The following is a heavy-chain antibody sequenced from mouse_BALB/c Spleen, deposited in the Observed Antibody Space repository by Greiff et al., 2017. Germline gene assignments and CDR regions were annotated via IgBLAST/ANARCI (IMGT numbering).Heavy chain of an antibody. CDR1: GYSITSGYY. J-gene: IGHJ2*01. CDR3: AREGDYYYGSGYFDY. V-gene: IGHV3-6*02. CDR2: ISYDGSN. D-gene: IGHD1-1*01. Sequence: DVKLQESGPGLVKPSQSLSLTCSVTGYSITSGYYWNWIRQFPGNKLEWMGYISYDGSNNYNPSLKNRISITRDTSKNQFFLKLNSVTTEDTATYYCAREGDYYYGSGYFDYWGQGTTLTVSS.